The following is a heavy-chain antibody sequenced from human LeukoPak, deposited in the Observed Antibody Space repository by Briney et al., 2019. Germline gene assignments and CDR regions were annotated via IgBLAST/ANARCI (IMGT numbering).Heavy chain of an antibody. CDR2: IISTGSYI. V-gene: IGHV3-21*01. J-gene: IGHJ4*02. CDR3: ARDYGEYCIGPARYFGGPEV. CDR1: GFAFSSYA. Sequence: GGSLRLSCAASGFAFSSYAMNWVRQAPGKGLEWVSSIISTGSYIQYADSVKGRFTISRDNAKNSLYLQMNSLRAEDTAVYFCARDYGEYCIGPARYFGGPEVWGKGALV. D-gene: IGHD2/OR15-2a*01.